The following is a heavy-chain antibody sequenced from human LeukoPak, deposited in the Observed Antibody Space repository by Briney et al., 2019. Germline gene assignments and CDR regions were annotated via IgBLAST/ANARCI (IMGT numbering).Heavy chain of an antibody. V-gene: IGHV3-7*03. J-gene: IGHJ6*03. CDR3: ARDEIVATTKANYYYYMDV. Sequence: GGSLRLSCAASGFTFSSYWMSWVRQAPGKGLEWVAYIKQDVTEKYYGDSVKGRFSISRDNAKNSLYLQMNSLRAEDTAVYYCARDEIVATTKANYYYYMDVWGQRDHGHHLL. CDR1: GFTFSSYW. CDR2: IKQDVTEK. D-gene: IGHD5-12*01.